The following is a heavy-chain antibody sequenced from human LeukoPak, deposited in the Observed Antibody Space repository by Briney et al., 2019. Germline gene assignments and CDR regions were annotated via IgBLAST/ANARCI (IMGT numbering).Heavy chain of an antibody. CDR1: GYNFNDYY. V-gene: IGHV1-2*02. CDR3: VTDITALDY. CDR2: INPKNGGT. J-gene: IGHJ4*02. D-gene: IGHD3-10*01. Sequence: ASVKVSCKASGYNFNDYYLHWVRQAPGQGLEWMGWINPKNGGTYYAEKFQGRVTMTRDTSITTVYMELSRLRSDDTAIYYCVTDITALDYWGQGTLVTVSS.